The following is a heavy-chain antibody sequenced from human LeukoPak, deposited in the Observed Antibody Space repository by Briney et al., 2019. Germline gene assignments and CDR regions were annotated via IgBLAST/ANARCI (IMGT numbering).Heavy chain of an antibody. CDR3: ARCGGGIAAAGLYYYYYYMDV. D-gene: IGHD6-13*01. Sequence: SETLSLTCTVSGGSISGYYWSWVRQPAGKGLEWIGRINTSGSTTYNPSLKSRVTMSVDMSKNQLSLKLSSVTAADTAVYYCARCGGGIAAAGLYYYYYYMDVWGKGTAVTVSS. CDR2: INTSGST. V-gene: IGHV4-4*07. J-gene: IGHJ6*03. CDR1: GGSISGYY.